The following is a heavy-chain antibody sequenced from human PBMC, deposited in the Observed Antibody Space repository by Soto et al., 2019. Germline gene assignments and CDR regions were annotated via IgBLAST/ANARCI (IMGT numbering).Heavy chain of an antibody. CDR1: GGSISSSSYY. V-gene: IGHV4-39*01. D-gene: IGHD2-2*01. Sequence: PSETLSLTCTVSGGSISSSSYYWGWIRQPPGKGLEWIGSIYYSGSTYYNPSLKSRVTISVDTSKNQFSLKLSSVTAADTAVYYCARKVPAAMRFYYYGMDVWGQGTTVTVS. CDR2: IYYSGST. J-gene: IGHJ6*02. CDR3: ARKVPAAMRFYYYGMDV.